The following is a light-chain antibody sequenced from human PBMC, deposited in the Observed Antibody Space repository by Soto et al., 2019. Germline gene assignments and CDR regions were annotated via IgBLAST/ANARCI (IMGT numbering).Light chain of an antibody. CDR1: QSVSSN. J-gene: IGKJ2*01. CDR3: QQYNNWPPVT. V-gene: IGKV3-15*01. Sequence: EIVMTQSPATLSVSPGERATLSCRASQSVSSNLAWYQQKPGQAPRLLIYGASTRATGIPARLSGSGSGTEFTLTISSLQSEDFAVYYCQQYNNWPPVTFRQGTKLEIK. CDR2: GAS.